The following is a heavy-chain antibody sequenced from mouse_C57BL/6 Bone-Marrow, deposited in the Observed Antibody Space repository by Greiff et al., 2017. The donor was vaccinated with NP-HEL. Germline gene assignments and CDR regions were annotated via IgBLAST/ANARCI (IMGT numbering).Heavy chain of an antibody. CDR3: GYGSFYAMDY. D-gene: IGHD1-1*01. J-gene: IGHJ4*01. V-gene: IGHV1-26*01. CDR2: INPNNGGT. Sequence: EVQLQQSGPELVKPGASVKISCKASGYTFTDYYMNWVKQSHGKSLEWIGDINPNNGGTSYNQKFKGKATLTVDKSSSTAYMELRSLTSEDSAVYYCGYGSFYAMDYWGQGTSVTVSS. CDR1: GYTFTDYY.